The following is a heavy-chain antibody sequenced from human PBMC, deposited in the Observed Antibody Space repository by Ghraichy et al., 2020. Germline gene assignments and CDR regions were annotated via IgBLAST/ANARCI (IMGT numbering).Heavy chain of an antibody. CDR3: ARRLNASGWLYYYDH. V-gene: IGHV4-39*07. J-gene: IGHJ4*02. D-gene: IGHD6-19*01. CDR2: IYYSGST. Sequence: ESLNISCTVSGDSIGSSSYYWAWIRQPPGEGLEWIGSIYYSGSTFYNPSLKSRVTISVDTSKNQFSLKLSSVTAADTAVYYCARRLNASGWLYYYDHWGQGTLVTVSS. CDR1: GDSIGSSSYY.